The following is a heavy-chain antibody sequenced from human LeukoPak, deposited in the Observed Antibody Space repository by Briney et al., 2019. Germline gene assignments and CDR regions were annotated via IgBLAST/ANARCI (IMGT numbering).Heavy chain of an antibody. CDR2: IYYSGST. Sequence: SETLSLTCTVSGGSISSYYWSWIRQPPGKGLEWIGYIYYSGSTNYNPSLKSRVTISVDTSKNQFFLKLSSVTAADTAVYYCARSYYGSGSYSWGQGTLVTVSS. J-gene: IGHJ4*02. V-gene: IGHV4-59*01. CDR3: ARSYYGSGSYS. D-gene: IGHD3-10*01. CDR1: GGSISSYY.